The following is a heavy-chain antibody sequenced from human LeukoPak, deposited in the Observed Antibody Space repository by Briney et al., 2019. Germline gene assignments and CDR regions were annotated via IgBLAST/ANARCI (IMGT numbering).Heavy chain of an antibody. CDR1: GDSISSDN. CDR2: ISYSGST. D-gene: IGHD1-1*01. V-gene: IGHV4-59*01. Sequence: PSGTLSLTCTVPGDSISSDNWSWVRQPPGKRLGWRGYISYSGSTNFNLSLMIRVTISVDTSKHQFSLKLSSVTAADTAVYYCAREGTAGTNLNWFDPWGQGTLVTVS. CDR3: AREGTAGTNLNWFDP. J-gene: IGHJ5*02.